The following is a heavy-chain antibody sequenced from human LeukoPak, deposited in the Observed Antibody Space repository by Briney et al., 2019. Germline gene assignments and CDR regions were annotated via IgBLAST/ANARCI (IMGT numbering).Heavy chain of an antibody. Sequence: SQTLSLTCPVSGGSISSGSYYWSWIRQPAGKGLEWIGRIYTSGSTNYNPSLKSRVTISVDTSKNQFSLKLSSVTAADTAVYYCARDSRATRTYSYDSSGSQGYYFDHWGQGTLVTVSS. CDR2: IYTSGST. CDR3: ARDSRATRTYSYDSSGSQGYYFDH. D-gene: IGHD3-22*01. J-gene: IGHJ4*02. V-gene: IGHV4-61*02. CDR1: GGSISSGSYY.